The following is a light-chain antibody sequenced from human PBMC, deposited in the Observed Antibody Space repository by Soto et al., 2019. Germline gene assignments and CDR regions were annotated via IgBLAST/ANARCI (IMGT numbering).Light chain of an antibody. CDR2: AAS. V-gene: IGKV1-13*02. Sequence: IQMTPSPSSLSASVVDRVTIACRASQGISSSLAWYQQRPGKVPKLLIYAASTLQSGVPSRFSGSGSGTDFTLTISCLQSEDFATYYCQQYYSYPRTFGQGTKVDIK. J-gene: IGKJ1*01. CDR1: QGISSS. CDR3: QQYYSYPRT.